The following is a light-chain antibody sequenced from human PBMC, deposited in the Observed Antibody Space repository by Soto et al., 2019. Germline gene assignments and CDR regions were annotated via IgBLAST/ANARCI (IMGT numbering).Light chain of an antibody. CDR3: QQSYSPPYT. CDR1: QTINSY. V-gene: IGKV1-39*01. CDR2: GAS. Sequence: DIQMTQSPSSLSASVGDRFTITCRASQTINSYLNWYQQKPGKVPKILIYGASTLQSGVPPRFSGSGSGTEFTLSISSLQPEDFATYHCQQSYSPPYTFGQGTRLEIK. J-gene: IGKJ2*01.